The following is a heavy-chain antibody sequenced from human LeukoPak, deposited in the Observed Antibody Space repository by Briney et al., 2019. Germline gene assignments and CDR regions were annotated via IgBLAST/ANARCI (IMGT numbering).Heavy chain of an antibody. D-gene: IGHD3-10*01. CDR1: GGSISSYY. V-gene: IGHV4-59*01. CDR2: IYYSGST. CDR3: ARENMVRGIYFDY. Sequence: SETLSLTCTVSGGSISSYYWSWIRQPPGKGLEWIGYIYYSGSTNYNPSLKSRVTISVDTSKNQFSLKLSSVTAADTAVYYCARENMVRGIYFDYWGQGTLVTVSS. J-gene: IGHJ4*02.